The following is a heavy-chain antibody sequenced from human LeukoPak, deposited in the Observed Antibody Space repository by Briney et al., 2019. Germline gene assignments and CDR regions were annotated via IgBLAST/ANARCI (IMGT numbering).Heavy chain of an antibody. D-gene: IGHD3-9*01. V-gene: IGHV4-39*07. CDR3: ARLTSARGLRYFDWLLYYFDY. CDR2: IYYSGST. CDR1: GGSISSSSYY. Sequence: PSETLSLTCTVSGGSISSSSYYWGWIRQPPGKGLEWIGSIYYSGSTYYNPSLKSRVTISVDTSKNQFSLKLSSVTAADTAVYYCARLTSARGLRYFDWLLYYFDYWGQGTLVTVSS. J-gene: IGHJ4*02.